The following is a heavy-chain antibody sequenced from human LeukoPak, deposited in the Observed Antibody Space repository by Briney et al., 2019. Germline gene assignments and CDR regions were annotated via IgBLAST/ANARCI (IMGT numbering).Heavy chain of an antibody. D-gene: IGHD2-8*01. CDR3: AKTNGDYSD. Sequence: GGSLSLSCAASGFTFSSYGVNWVRQAPGKGLEWVSGISGSGGTTYYADSVKGRFTISRGNSKNSLSLQVSSLRAEDTAVYDCAKTNGDYSDWGQGTLVTVS. V-gene: IGHV3-23*01. CDR1: GFTFSSYG. J-gene: IGHJ4*02. CDR2: ISGSGGTT.